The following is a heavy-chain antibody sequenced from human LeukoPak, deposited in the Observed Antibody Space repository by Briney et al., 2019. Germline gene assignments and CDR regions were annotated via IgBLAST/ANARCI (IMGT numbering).Heavy chain of an antibody. D-gene: IGHD6-13*01. CDR3: ARGNSSWDSDY. V-gene: IGHV4-39*07. J-gene: IGHJ4*02. CDR2: IYYSGST. CDR1: GGSISSSSYY. Sequence: SETLSLTCTVSGGSISSSSYYWGWIRQPPGKGLEWIGSIYYSGSTYYNPSLKSRVTISVDTSKNQFSLKLSSVTAADTAVYYCARGNSSWDSDYWGQGTLVTVSS.